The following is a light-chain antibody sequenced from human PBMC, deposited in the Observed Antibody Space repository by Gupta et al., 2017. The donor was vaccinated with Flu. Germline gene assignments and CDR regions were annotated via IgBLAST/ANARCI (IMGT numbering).Light chain of an antibody. J-gene: IGLJ3*02. CDR1: SSNIGRYP. Sequence: RVTISCSGSSSNIGRYPVNWYQQFPGTAPKLLIQSNNQRPSGVPDRFSGSKSGTSASLAISGLQSEEETDYYCATWDNSLQGWVLGGGTKLTVL. V-gene: IGLV1-44*01. CDR2: SNN. CDR3: ATWDNSLQGWV.